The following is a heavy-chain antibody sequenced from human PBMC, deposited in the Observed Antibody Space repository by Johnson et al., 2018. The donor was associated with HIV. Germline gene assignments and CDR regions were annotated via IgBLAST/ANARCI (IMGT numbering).Heavy chain of an antibody. J-gene: IGHJ3*02. CDR2: IKQDGGDK. CDR3: ARLDNGDPFDI. CDR1: GFTFSSYG. Sequence: VQLVESGGGVVQPGRSLRLSCAASGFTFSSYGMHWVRQAPGKGQEWVANIKQDGGDKFYVDAVKGRFHLSRDNAQNSLYLQMNTLRAEDTAIYYCARLDNGDPFDIWGQGTMVTVSS. V-gene: IGHV3-7*01. D-gene: IGHD1-14*01.